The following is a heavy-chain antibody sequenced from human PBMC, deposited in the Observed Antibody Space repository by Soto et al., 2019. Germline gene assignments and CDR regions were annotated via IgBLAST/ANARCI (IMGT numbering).Heavy chain of an antibody. D-gene: IGHD7-27*01. J-gene: IGHJ4*02. CDR1: GSTFTNAW. CDR3: AADLPNWGAYAFDY. Sequence: GGSLRLSCAASGSTFTNAWLNWVRQAPGKGLEWVGRIKSKNDGGTTDYAAPVKGRFTISRDDSENTVYLQMNSLKTEDTAVYYCAADLPNWGAYAFDYWGQGTLVTVSS. V-gene: IGHV3-15*07. CDR2: IKSKNDGGTT.